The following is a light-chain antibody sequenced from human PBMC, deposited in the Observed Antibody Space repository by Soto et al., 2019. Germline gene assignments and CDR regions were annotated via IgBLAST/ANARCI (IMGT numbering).Light chain of an antibody. CDR2: EVS. J-gene: IGLJ1*01. CDR1: SSDVGGYKY. Sequence: QSVLTQPASVSGSPGQSITISCTGTSSDVGGYKYVSWYQQHPGKAPKLLIYEVSNRPSGVSNRFSGSKSGNTASVTISGLQAEEEADYYCSSYTSTNTQVFGPGTKVTVL. CDR3: SSYTSTNTQV. V-gene: IGLV2-14*03.